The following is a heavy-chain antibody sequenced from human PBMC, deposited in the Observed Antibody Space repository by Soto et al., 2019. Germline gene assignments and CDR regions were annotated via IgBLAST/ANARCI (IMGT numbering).Heavy chain of an antibody. CDR1: GFTLDDYG. CDR2: INWNGGST. CDR3: ARDLNPKVGKDAFDI. V-gene: IGHV3-20*01. J-gene: IGHJ3*02. Sequence: GGSLRLSCAASGFTLDDYGMSWVRQAPGKGLEWVSGINWNGGSTGYADSVKGRFTISRDNAKNSLYLQMNSLRAEDTALYHCARDLNPKVGKDAFDIWGQGTMVTVSS. D-gene: IGHD7-27*01.